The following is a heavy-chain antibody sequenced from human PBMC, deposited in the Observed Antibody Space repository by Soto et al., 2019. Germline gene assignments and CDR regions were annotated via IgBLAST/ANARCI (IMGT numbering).Heavy chain of an antibody. J-gene: IGHJ4*02. D-gene: IGHD6-19*01. Sequence: PSETQSLTSTASGGSISSSSCFWDWIRQPPGKGLEWIASIHSSGSTYYNPSLKSRVTISIDTSKNQFSLKLSSVTAADTAVYYCGRRVRIAVAPFDYWGQGTLVTVSS. CDR3: GRRVRIAVAPFDY. V-gene: IGHV4-39*01. CDR2: IHSSGST. CDR1: GGSISSSSCF.